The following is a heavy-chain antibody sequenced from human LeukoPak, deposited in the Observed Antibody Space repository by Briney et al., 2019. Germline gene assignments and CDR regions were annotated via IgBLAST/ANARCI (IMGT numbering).Heavy chain of an antibody. CDR3: AKDYSSGWNGFGYMDV. Sequence: PGGSLRLSCAASGFTFSNYAMSWVRQAPGKGLEWVSAISGSGGSTYYADSVKGRFTISRDNSKNTLYLQMNSLRAEDTAVYYCAKDYSSGWNGFGYMDVWGKGTTVTVSS. CDR1: GFTFSNYA. CDR2: ISGSGGST. D-gene: IGHD6-19*01. V-gene: IGHV3-23*01. J-gene: IGHJ6*03.